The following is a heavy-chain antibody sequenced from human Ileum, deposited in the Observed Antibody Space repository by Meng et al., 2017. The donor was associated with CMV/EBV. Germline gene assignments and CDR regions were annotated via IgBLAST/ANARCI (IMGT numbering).Heavy chain of an antibody. CDR3: TRAGYSGPTKFDS. CDR1: GFTFSSHT. V-gene: IGHV3-21*01. Sequence: CAASGFTFSSHTMNWVRQVLGKGLEWVSSISGTGSYIYYADSVKGRFTISRDNAKNSLSLQMNSLRAEDTAVYYCTRAGYSGPTKFDSWGQGTLVTVSS. D-gene: IGHD1-26*01. J-gene: IGHJ4*02. CDR2: ISGTGSYI.